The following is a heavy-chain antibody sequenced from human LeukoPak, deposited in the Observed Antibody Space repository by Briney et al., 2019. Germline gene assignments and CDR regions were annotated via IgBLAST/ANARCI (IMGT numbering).Heavy chain of an antibody. J-gene: IGHJ4*02. V-gene: IGHV3-49*04. CDR1: GFTFGDYA. CDR2: IRSKAFGGTT. CDR3: TRGPDLDTVLGRGLMFTVLFDF. Sequence: GGSLRLSCTASGFTFGDYAMSRVRQAPGKGLEGVGLIRSKAFGGTTEYAASVKGRFTISRDESKSIAYLQMNSLKTEDTAVYYCTRGPDLDTVLGRGLMFTVLFDFWGQGTLVTVSS. D-gene: IGHD5-18*01.